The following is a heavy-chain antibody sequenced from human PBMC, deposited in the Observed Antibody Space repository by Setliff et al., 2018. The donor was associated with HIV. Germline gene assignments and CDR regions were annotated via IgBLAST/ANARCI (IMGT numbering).Heavy chain of an antibody. CDR2: IYSSGNT. CDR1: GGSISSYY. D-gene: IGHD6-19*01. Sequence: SETLSLTCTVSGGSISSYYWSWIRQPAGKGLEWIGRIYSSGNTNYNPSLKSRVTMSVDTSKNQFSLKLSSVTAADTAVYYCTRQSPVAGSGAFDIWGQGTMVTVSS. CDR3: TRQSPVAGSGAFDI. V-gene: IGHV4-4*07. J-gene: IGHJ3*02.